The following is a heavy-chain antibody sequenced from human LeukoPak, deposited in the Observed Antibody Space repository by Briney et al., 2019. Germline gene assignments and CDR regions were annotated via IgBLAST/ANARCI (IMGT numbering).Heavy chain of an antibody. D-gene: IGHD5-18*01. J-gene: IGHJ6*02. V-gene: IGHV1-18*01. CDR1: GYTFTNYG. CDR3: ARDIGYSYGYGYGMDV. CDR2: ISAYNGNT. Sequence: ASVKVSCKASGYTFTNYGISWVRQAPGQGLEWMGWISAYNGNTNYAQKLQGRVTMTTDTSTSTAYMELRSLRSDDTAVYYCARDIGYSYGYGYGMDVWGQGTTVAVSS.